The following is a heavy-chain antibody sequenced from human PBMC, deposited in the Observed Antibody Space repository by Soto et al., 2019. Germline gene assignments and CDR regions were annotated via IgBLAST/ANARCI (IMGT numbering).Heavy chain of an antibody. J-gene: IGHJ4*02. CDR2: VKSKTDGGTI. CDR3: IGTYSGSSMRFDY. D-gene: IGHD5-12*01. CDR1: GFTFSNAW. Sequence: EVQLVESGGGLVKPGGSLRLSCAASGFTFSNAWMTWVRQAPGKGLEWVGRVKSKTDGGTIDYAAPVKDRFTISRDDSKNTLYLQMNSLKTEDTAVYYCIGTYSGSSMRFDYWGQGTLVTFSS. V-gene: IGHV3-15*01.